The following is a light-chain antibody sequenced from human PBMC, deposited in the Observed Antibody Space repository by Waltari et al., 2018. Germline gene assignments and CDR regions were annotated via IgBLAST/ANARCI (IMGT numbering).Light chain of an antibody. J-gene: IGKJ1*01. CDR2: AAS. Sequence: DISMSQSPSSLSASVVHRITISSRPSQSIRNFLNWYQQKPGKVLKLLIYAASNLHSGVPSRFSGSGSGTDFTLTISSLQTEDFATYYCQQSYSSPRTFGQGTKVEIK. CDR3: QQSYSSPRT. CDR1: QSIRNF. V-gene: IGKV1-39*01.